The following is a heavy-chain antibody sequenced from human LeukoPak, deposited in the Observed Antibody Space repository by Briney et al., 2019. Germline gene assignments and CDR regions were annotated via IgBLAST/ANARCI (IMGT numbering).Heavy chain of an antibody. CDR2: INSDARNT. Sequence: PGGSLRLSCAASGFTFSSYWMYWVRQAPGKGLVWVSRINSDARNTNYADSVQGRFTISRDNAKNTLYLQMNSLRVEDTAVYYCASGIGVGDSFDIWGQGTMVTVSS. V-gene: IGHV3-74*01. CDR1: GFTFSSYW. CDR3: ASGIGVGDSFDI. J-gene: IGHJ3*02. D-gene: IGHD3-3*01.